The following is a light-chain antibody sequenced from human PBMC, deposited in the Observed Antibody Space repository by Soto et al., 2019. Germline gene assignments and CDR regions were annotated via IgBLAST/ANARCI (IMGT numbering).Light chain of an antibody. CDR3: QQSHTPPYT. CDR2: AAS. J-gene: IGKJ2*01. CDR1: QSISNY. Sequence: DIQMTQSPSSLSASEGDRVTITCRASQSISNYLNWYQQKPGQAPKLLIYAASSLQSGVPSRFTGRVSVTDFALSISDLQPGDFATYSCQQSHTPPYTCRQGTRLEL. V-gene: IGKV1-39*01.